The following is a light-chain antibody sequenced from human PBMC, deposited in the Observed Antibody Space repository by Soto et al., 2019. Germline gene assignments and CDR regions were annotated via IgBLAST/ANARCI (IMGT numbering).Light chain of an antibody. J-gene: IGKJ4*01. CDR1: QDISNY. V-gene: IGKV1-33*01. Sequence: DIQMTQSPSSLSASVGDRVTITCQASQDISNYLNWYQQKPGKAPKLLIYDASNLETGVPSRFSGSGSGTDFTSTIRSLQPEDIATYYCQQYDNLPITFGGGTKVEIK. CDR3: QQYDNLPIT. CDR2: DAS.